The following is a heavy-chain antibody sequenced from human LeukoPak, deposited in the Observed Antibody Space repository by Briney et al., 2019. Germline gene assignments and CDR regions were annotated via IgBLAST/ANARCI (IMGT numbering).Heavy chain of an antibody. CDR2: ISYDGNNE. CDR3: RRHPSDYSSSRTPPHWFDP. D-gene: IGHD5-12*01. J-gene: IGHJ5*02. Sequence: GGSLRLSCAASGFDFSTFAMHWIRQAPGKGLEWVAVISYDGNNEIYAASVKGRFSISRDNPKNTLYLQMTSLRGDDTAVYYCRRHPSDYSSSRTPPHWFDPWAQGTRDPLST. V-gene: IGHV3-30-3*01. CDR1: GFDFSTFA.